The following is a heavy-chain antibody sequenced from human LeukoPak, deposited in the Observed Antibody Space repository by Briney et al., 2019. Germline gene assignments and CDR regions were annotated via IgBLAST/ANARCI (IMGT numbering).Heavy chain of an antibody. CDR3: AKDGELYNYDSSGYSQFDN. CDR1: GFTFSTYA. D-gene: IGHD3-22*01. CDR2: IPYDGGKE. Sequence: GGSLRLSGAASGFTFSTYAMHWVHQAPGKGLEWVACIPYDGGKEKYVDSVRGRFIISRDNSKNTLYLQMNSLRPDDTAVYYCAKDGELYNYDSSGYSQFDNWGQGTLVTVSS. V-gene: IGHV3-30*02. J-gene: IGHJ4*02.